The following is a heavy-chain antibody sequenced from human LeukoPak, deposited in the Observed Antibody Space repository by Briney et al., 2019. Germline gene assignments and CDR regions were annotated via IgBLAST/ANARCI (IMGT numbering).Heavy chain of an antibody. J-gene: IGHJ4*02. D-gene: IGHD3-16*01. CDR1: GGSISSGSYY. CDR3: ARRLRDYVWGSFREAWVDY. CDR2: IYTSGST. Sequence: SETLSLTCTVSGGSISSGSYYWSWIRQPAGKGLEWIGRIYTSGSTNYNPSLKSRVTISVDTSKNQFSLKLSSVTAADTAVYYCARRLRDYVWGSFREAWVDYWGQGTLVTVSS. V-gene: IGHV4-61*02.